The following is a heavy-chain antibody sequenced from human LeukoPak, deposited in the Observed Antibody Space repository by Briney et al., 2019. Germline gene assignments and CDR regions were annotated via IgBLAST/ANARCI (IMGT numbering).Heavy chain of an antibody. D-gene: IGHD3-10*01. CDR3: ASDFRGSGSYYPHYYYYMDV. CDR2: IIPIFGTA. Sequence: ASVKVSCKASGGTFSSYAIGWVRQAPGQGLEWMGGIIPIFGTANYAQKFQGRVTITADESTSTAYMELSSLRSEDTAVYYCASDFRGSGSYYPHYYYYMDVWGKGTTVTISS. J-gene: IGHJ6*03. CDR1: GGTFSSYA. V-gene: IGHV1-69*13.